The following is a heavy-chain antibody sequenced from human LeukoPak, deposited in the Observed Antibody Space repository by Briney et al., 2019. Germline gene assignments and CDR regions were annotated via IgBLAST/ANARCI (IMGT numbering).Heavy chain of an antibody. Sequence: GGSLRLSCAASGFTFSGSAMRWVRQASGKGLEWVGRIRSKANSYATAYAASVKGRFTISRDNANNTLFLEMTSLRTDDAAVYYCARDKHSTWYWQRSTHFDYWGQGTLVTVSS. CDR3: ARDKHSTWYWQRSTHFDY. CDR1: GFTFSGSA. J-gene: IGHJ4*02. D-gene: IGHD6-13*01. V-gene: IGHV3-73*01. CDR2: IRSKANSYAT.